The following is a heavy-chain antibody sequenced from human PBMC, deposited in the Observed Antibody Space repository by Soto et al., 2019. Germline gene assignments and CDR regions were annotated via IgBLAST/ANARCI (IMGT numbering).Heavy chain of an antibody. Sequence: DVQLEESGGGLIQPGGSLRLSCAASGFSFSGKNYLTWVRQAPGKGLEWVSALYSSDGTYYADSVKGRFSVSRDNSKSTFYLQLHGLRPEDTALYFCATLLQREHAFDIWGLGTMVTVSS. V-gene: IGHV3-53*01. CDR2: LYSSDGT. J-gene: IGHJ3*02. CDR3: ATLLQREHAFDI. D-gene: IGHD1-1*01. CDR1: GFSFSGKNY.